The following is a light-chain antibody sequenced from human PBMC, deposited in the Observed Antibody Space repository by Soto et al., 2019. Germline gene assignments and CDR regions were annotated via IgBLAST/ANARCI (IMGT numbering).Light chain of an antibody. V-gene: IGKV3-11*01. CDR3: QQRSDWPPYT. CDR1: QSVANY. Sequence: EIVLTQSPATLSLSPGERATLSCRASQSVANYLAWYQQKPGQAPRLLIYGASNRATGIPARFSGRGSGTDFTLTISSLEPEDFADDYCQQRSDWPPYTFGQGPNVDI. J-gene: IGKJ2*01. CDR2: GAS.